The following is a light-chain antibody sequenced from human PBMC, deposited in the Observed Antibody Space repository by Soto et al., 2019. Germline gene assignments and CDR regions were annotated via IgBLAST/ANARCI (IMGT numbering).Light chain of an antibody. J-gene: IGKJ3*01. CDR2: AAS. Sequence: AIQMIQFPSSMSASVGARVTITCRASQGIRHDLDWFQQKPGKPPNLLVYAASNVQSGVPARFSGSGSGPDFTLTITSLQLEDCGTYYSMKKYMYHLTFGPGTKGDI. CDR1: QGIRHD. CDR3: MKKYMYHLT. V-gene: IGKV1-6*01.